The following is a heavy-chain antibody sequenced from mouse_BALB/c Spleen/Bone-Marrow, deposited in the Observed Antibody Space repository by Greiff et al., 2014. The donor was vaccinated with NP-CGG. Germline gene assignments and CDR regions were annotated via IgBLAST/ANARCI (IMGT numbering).Heavy chain of an antibody. J-gene: IGHJ4*01. CDR3: ARALYYYGSSYYTMDY. D-gene: IGHD1-1*01. Sequence: QVQLQQSGPGLVAPSQSLSIACTVSGFSLTSYGVHWVRQPPGKGLELLGAIWAGGSTDYNSALMSRLSISKDNSKSQVFLKMNSLQTDDTAMYYCARALYYYGSSYYTMDYWGQGTSVIVSS. V-gene: IGHV2-9*02. CDR2: IWAGGST. CDR1: GFSLTSYG.